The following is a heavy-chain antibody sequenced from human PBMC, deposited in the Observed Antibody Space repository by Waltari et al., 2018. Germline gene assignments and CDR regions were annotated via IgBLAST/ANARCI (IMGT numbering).Heavy chain of an antibody. CDR3: AAKVQTRYCSSVSCYGGPPDS. Sequence: EVLLVESGGGSLQPGESRRLSCAASGFTFSDQWMHWVRQAPGKGLVWVSHIPLDGRPTYSDSVKGRFTISRDNSHNTLYLQMNSLRAEDTAIYYCAAKVQTRYCSSVSCYGGPPDSWGQGTLLTVSS. CDR1: GFTFSDQW. J-gene: IGHJ4*02. CDR2: IPLDGRPT. V-gene: IGHV3-74*01. D-gene: IGHD2-2*01.